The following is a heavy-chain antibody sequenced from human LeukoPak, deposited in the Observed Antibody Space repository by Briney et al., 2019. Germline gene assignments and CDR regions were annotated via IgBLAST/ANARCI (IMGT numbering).Heavy chain of an antibody. Sequence: GASVKVSCKASGYTFNKYGITWVRQAPGQGLEWMGSISSYNGDTNYAQKFQGRATMTTDTSTTTAYMELRSLRYDDTAVYYCARYFYDDSGFPNYSFDYWGQGTLVTVSS. V-gene: IGHV1-18*01. D-gene: IGHD3-22*01. J-gene: IGHJ4*02. CDR1: GYTFNKYG. CDR2: ISSYNGDT. CDR3: ARYFYDDSGFPNYSFDY.